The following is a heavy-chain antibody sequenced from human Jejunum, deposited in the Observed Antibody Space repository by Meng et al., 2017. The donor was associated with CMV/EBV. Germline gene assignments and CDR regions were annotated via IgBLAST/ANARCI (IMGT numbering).Heavy chain of an antibody. V-gene: IGHV3-9*01. CDR3: AKDSGRYDFYAMAV. J-gene: IGHJ6*02. CDR1: AFTFDEYA. Sequence: AFTFDEYAIHWGRQRPGKGLEWVSAISWSGGSVVYADSVKGRFTASRDNARKSVHLQLNSLRGEDTAVYYCAKDSGRYDFYAMAVWGQGTTVTVSS. D-gene: IGHD1-20*01. CDR2: ISWSGGSV.